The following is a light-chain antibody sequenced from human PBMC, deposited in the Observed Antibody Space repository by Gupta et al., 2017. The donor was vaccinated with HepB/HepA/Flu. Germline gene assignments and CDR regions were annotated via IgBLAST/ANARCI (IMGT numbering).Light chain of an antibody. CDR1: TGAVTNGHY. V-gene: IGLV7-46*01. CDR3: SLYYNGPRV. Sequence: QAVVTQEPSLTVSPGGTVTLTCGSSTGAVTNGHYPYWFQQKPGQAPKTLIYNTGTKQSWTPARFSGSLLGGKAALTLAGAQPEDEDEYYCSLYYNGPRVFGGGTKVTVL. CDR2: NTG. J-gene: IGLJ2*01.